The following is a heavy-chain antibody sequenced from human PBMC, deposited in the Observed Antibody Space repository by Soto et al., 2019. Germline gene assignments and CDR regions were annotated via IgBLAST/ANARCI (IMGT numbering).Heavy chain of an antibody. V-gene: IGHV3-33*01. Sequence: QVQLVESGGGVVQPGRSLRLSCAASGFTFSSYGMHWVRQAPGKGLEWVAVIWYDGSNKYYADSVKGRFTISRDNSKNTLYLQMNGLRAEDTAVYYCARDRLYGDLNDAFDIWGQGTMVTDSS. CDR1: GFTFSSYG. D-gene: IGHD4-17*01. CDR2: IWYDGSNK. J-gene: IGHJ3*02. CDR3: ARDRLYGDLNDAFDI.